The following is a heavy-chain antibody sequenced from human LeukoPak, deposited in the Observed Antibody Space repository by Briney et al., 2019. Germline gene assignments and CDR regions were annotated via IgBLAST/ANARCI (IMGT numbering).Heavy chain of an antibody. J-gene: IGHJ5*02. V-gene: IGHV5-51*01. CDR1: GSRFTSYW. Sequence: GASLEISCKGSGSRFTSYWIGWVRQMPGKGLEWMGIIYPGDSDTRYSPSFQGQVTISADKSISTAYLQWSSLKASDTAMYYCARSLGVLLPFDPWGQGTLVTVSS. D-gene: IGHD3-10*01. CDR2: IYPGDSDT. CDR3: ARSLGVLLPFDP.